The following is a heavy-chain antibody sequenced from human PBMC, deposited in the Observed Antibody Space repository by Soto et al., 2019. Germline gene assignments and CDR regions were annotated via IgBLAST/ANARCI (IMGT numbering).Heavy chain of an antibody. CDR1: GGSISSYY. CDR2: IYYSGST. Sequence: SETLSLTCSVSGGSISSYYWSWIRQPPGKGLEWIGYIYYSGSTNYNPSLKSRVTISVDTSKNQFSLKLSSVTAADTAVYYCARSTYDSSGYYGYWGQGTLVTVSS. V-gene: IGHV4-59*01. D-gene: IGHD3-22*01. J-gene: IGHJ4*02. CDR3: ARSTYDSSGYYGY.